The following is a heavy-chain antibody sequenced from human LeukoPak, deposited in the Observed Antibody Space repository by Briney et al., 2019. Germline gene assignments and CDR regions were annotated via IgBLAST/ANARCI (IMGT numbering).Heavy chain of an antibody. CDR1: GFTFSSYA. J-gene: IGHJ4*02. CDR2: ISYDGSNK. V-gene: IGHV3-30-3*01. CDR3: AKALFTYYFDY. Sequence: GGSLRLSCAASGFTFSSYAMHWVRQAPGKGLEWVAVISYDGSNKYYADSVKGRFTISRDNSKNTLYLQMNSLRAEDTAVYYCAKALFTYYFDYWGQGTLVTVSS. D-gene: IGHD3-16*01.